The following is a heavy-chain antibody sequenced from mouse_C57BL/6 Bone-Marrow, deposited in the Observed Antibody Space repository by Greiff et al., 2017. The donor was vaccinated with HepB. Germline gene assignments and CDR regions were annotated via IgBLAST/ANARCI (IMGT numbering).Heavy chain of an antibody. Sequence: QVQLQQSGPGLVAPSQSLSITCTVSGFSLTSYGVDWVRQSPGKGLEWLGVIWGVGSTNYNSALKSRLSISKDNSKRQVFLKMNSLQTDDTAMYYCASWAYSNYGAMDYWGQGTSVTVSS. CDR3: ASWAYSNYGAMDY. V-gene: IGHV2-6*01. CDR1: GFSLTSYG. CDR2: IWGVGST. J-gene: IGHJ4*01. D-gene: IGHD2-5*01.